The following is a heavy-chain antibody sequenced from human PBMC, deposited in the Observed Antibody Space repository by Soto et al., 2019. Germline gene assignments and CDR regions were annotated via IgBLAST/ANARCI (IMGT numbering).Heavy chain of an antibody. D-gene: IGHD3-10*01. CDR2: IDPSDSYT. J-gene: IGHJ6*02. CDR3: ARLRGITMVRGVRYYYYGMDV. CDR1: GYSFTSYW. Sequence: TGESLKISCKGSGYSFTSYWISWVRQMPGKGLEWMGRIDPSDSYTNYSPSFQGHVTISADKSISTAYLQWSSLKASDTAMYYCARLRGITMVRGVRYYYYGMDVWGQGTTVTVSS. V-gene: IGHV5-10-1*01.